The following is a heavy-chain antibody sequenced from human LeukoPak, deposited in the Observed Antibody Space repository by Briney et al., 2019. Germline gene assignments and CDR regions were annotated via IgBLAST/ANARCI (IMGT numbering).Heavy chain of an antibody. CDR1: GFTFNRNS. CDR2: ISHSSRDI. Sequence: GGSLRLSCAASGFTFNRNSMNWVRQAPGKGLEWGSSISHSSRDINYADAVKGRFTISRDNAKNSLYLQMNSLRAEDTAVYYCARDPFDSWGQGTLVTVSS. J-gene: IGHJ4*01. CDR3: ARDPFDS. V-gene: IGHV3-21*01.